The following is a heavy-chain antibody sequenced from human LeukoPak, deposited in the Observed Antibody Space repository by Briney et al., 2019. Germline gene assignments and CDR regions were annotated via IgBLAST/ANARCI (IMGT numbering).Heavy chain of an antibody. V-gene: IGHV5-51*01. D-gene: IGHD2-2*02. J-gene: IGHJ5*02. CDR3: ARQYCSSTSCYTDWFDP. CDR1: GYSFTSYW. Sequence: GESLKISCKGSGYSFTSYWIGWVRQMPGKGLERMGIIYPGDSDTRYSPSFQGQVTISADKSISTAYLQWSSLKASDTAMYYCARQYCSSTSCYTDWFDPWGQGTLVTVSS. CDR2: IYPGDSDT.